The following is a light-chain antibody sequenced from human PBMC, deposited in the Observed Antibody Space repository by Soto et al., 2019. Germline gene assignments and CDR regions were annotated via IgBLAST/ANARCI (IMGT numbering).Light chain of an antibody. Sequence: EIVLTQSPGTLSLSPGERATLSCRASQSVNSNYLAWYRQKPGQGPRLLMYGASSRATGIPDRFSGSRSGTDFTLTISRLQPEDFAVYYCQHYDNSPRTFGQGTKVEIK. CDR1: QSVNSNY. CDR3: QHYDNSPRT. CDR2: GAS. J-gene: IGKJ1*01. V-gene: IGKV3-20*01.